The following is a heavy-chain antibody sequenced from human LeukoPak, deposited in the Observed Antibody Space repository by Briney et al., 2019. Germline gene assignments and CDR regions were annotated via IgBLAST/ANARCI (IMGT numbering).Heavy chain of an antibody. CDR2: INTNTGNP. CDR1: GYTFSINA. Sequence: GASVKVSCKTSGYTFSINAMNWVRQAPGQGLEWMGWINTNTGNPTYAQGFTGRFVFSLDTSVSTAYLQITSLKTEDTAVYCCAREISATSLDLWGQGTLVTVSS. J-gene: IGHJ3*01. CDR3: AREISATSLDL. V-gene: IGHV7-4-1*02. D-gene: IGHD6-13*01.